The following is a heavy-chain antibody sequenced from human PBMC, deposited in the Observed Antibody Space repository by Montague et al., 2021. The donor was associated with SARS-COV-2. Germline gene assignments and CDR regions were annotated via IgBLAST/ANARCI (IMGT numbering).Heavy chain of an antibody. V-gene: IGHV4-39*01. D-gene: IGHD3-22*01. CDR1: GGSISSSSYY. CDR3: ASLTYYYDSGGYDAFDI. J-gene: IGHJ3*02. CDR2: IYYSGST. Sequence: SETLSLTCTVSGGSISSSSYYWGWVRQPPGKRLEWIGCIYYSGSTYYNPSLKSRVTISVDTSKNQFSLKLSSVTAADTAVYYCASLTYYYDSGGYDAFDIWGQGTMVTVSS.